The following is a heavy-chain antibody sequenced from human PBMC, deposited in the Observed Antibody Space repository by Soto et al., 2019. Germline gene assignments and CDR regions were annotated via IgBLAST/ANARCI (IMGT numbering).Heavy chain of an antibody. CDR3: ARRGVAARPFDY. J-gene: IGHJ4*02. D-gene: IGHD6-6*01. CDR1: GGSISSGGYY. Sequence: QVQLQESGPGLVKPSQTLSLTCTVSGGSISSGGYYWSWIRQPPGKGLEWIGEINHSGSTNYNPSLKSRVTISVDTSKNQFSLKLSSVTAADTAVYYCARRGVAARPFDYWGQGTLVTVSS. CDR2: INHSGST. V-gene: IGHV4-31*03.